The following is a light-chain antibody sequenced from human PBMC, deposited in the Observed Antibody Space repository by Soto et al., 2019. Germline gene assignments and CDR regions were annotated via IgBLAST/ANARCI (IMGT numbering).Light chain of an antibody. V-gene: IGKV3-20*01. CDR2: GVS. CDR1: QSVRSDY. CDR3: HQYGNSPLT. Sequence: EIVLTQSPATLSLSPGDRATLSCRASQSVRSDYFAWYQQKPGQPPRVILFGVSTRATAIPDRFSGSGSGTDFTLTISRLEPDDCGLYYCHQYGNSPLTFGGGTKVE. J-gene: IGKJ4*01.